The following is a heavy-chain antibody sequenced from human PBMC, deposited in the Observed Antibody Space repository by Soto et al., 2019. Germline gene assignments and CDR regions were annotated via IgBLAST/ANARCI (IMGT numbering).Heavy chain of an antibody. CDR1: GYTFSSDG. CDR2: ISDNSGNT. CDR3: ARGGPGAPFDY. Sequence: QVQLVQSGAEVKKPGASVKVSCKASGYTFSSDGISWVRQAPGQGLEWMGWISDNSGNTNYAQKVQGRVTLTTDTSTSTAYMELRSLRSDDTAMYYCARGGPGAPFDYWGQGTPVTVSS. D-gene: IGHD1-26*01. V-gene: IGHV1-18*01. J-gene: IGHJ4*02.